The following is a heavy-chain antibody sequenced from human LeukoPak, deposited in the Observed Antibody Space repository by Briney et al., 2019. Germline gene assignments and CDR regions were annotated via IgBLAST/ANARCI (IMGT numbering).Heavy chain of an antibody. CDR3: ARVLLWFGEPRFDY. J-gene: IGHJ4*02. Sequence: SETLSLTCAVSGVSIRPHYWSWIRQAPGKGLEWIGYIYYSGSTNYNPSLKSRVTISVDTSKNQFSLKLSSVTAADTAVYYCARVLLWFGEPRFDYWGQGTLVTVSS. CDR2: IYYSGST. V-gene: IGHV4-59*11. CDR1: GVSIRPHY. D-gene: IGHD3-10*01.